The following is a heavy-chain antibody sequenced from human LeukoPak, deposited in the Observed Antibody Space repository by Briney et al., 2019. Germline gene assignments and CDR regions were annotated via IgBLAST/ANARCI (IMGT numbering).Heavy chain of an antibody. CDR1: GGSISSGSYY. J-gene: IGHJ4*02. CDR3: ARYNWNGPFDY. CDR2: IYTSGST. V-gene: IGHV4-61*02. Sequence: SQTLSLTCTVSGGSISSGSYYWSWIRQPAGKGLEWIGRIYTSGSTNYNPSLKSRVTMSVDTSKIQFSLKLSSVTAADTDVYYCARYNWNGPFDYWGQGTLVTVSS. D-gene: IGHD1-1*01.